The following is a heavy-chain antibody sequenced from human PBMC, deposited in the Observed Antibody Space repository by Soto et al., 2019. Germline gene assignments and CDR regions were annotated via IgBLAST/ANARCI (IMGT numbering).Heavy chain of an antibody. CDR1: GFTFSSYA. CDR2: ISYDGSNK. J-gene: IGHJ4*02. CDR3: ARPYGSGSWSGNY. V-gene: IGHV3-30-3*01. Sequence: QVQLVESGGGVVQPGRSLRLSCAASGFTFSSYAMHWVRQAPGKGLEWVAVISYDGSNKYYADSVKGRFTISRDNSKYTLYLQMNSLRAEDTAVYYCARPYGSGSWSGNYWGQGTLVTVSS. D-gene: IGHD3-10*01.